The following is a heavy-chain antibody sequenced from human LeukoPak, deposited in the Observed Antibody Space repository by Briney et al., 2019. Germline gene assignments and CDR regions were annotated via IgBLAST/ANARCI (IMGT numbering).Heavy chain of an antibody. V-gene: IGHV1-18*01. J-gene: IGHJ6*02. Sequence: ASVKVSCKASGYTFTSYGISWVRQAPGQGLEWMGWISAYNGNTNYAQKLQGRVTMTTDTSTSTAYMELSSLRSEDTAVYYCARGPKCTNGVCPPYYYYYGMDVWGQGTTVTVSS. CDR3: ARGPKCTNGVCPPYYYYYGMDV. CDR2: ISAYNGNT. D-gene: IGHD2-8*01. CDR1: GYTFTSYG.